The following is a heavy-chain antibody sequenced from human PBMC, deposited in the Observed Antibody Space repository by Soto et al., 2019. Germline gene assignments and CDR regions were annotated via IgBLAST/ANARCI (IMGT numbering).Heavy chain of an antibody. V-gene: IGHV3-30*18. D-gene: IGHD3-10*01. Sequence: GGSLRLSCAASGFTFSSYAMNWVRQAPGKGLEWVLVISFDGRNSYYLDSVKGRFTISRDNSKNTLYLDMTSLRPEDTAIYYCVKQTGSGSYYNAGSGGHFDSWGQGILVTVSS. CDR3: VKQTGSGSYYNAGSGGHFDS. CDR2: ISFDGRNS. J-gene: IGHJ4*02. CDR1: GFTFSSYA.